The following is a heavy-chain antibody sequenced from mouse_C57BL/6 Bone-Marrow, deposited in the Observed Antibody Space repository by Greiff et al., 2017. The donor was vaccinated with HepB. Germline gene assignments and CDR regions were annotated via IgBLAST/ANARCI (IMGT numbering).Heavy chain of an antibody. CDR2: IYPRSGNT. CDR1: GYTFTSYG. J-gene: IGHJ1*03. CDR3: AAWVVSWCLDV. D-gene: IGHD1-1*01. Sequence: QVQLQQSGAELVRPGASVKLSCKASGYTFTSYGMHWVKQRPGQGLEWIGEIYPRSGNTYYNEKFKGKATLTADKSSSTAYMELRSLTSEDSAVYFCAAWVVSWCLDVWGTGTRVTVSS. V-gene: IGHV1-81*01.